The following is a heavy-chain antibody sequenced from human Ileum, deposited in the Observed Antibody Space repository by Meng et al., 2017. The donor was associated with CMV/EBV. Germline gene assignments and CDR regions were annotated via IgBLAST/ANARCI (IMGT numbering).Heavy chain of an antibody. J-gene: IGHJ4*02. V-gene: IGHV3-7*01. CDR2: IKEDGTEK. Sequence: GGSLRLSCAGSGFTFSNYWMSWVRQAPGKGLECVANIKEDGTEKYYVDSVKDRFTISRDNAKNSLYLQMNSLRAEDTAVYYCARQAGTYWGQGTLVTVSS. CDR3: ARQAGTY. CDR1: GFTFSNYW. D-gene: IGHD6-13*01.